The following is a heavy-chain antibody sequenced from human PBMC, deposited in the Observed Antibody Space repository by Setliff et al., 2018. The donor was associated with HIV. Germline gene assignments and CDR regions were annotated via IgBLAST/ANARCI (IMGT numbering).Heavy chain of an antibody. Sequence: SETLSLTCTVSGGSISSHFWNWIRQPAGKGMEGIGRFRPTGNAYYANPYYNPSLKSRVTMSVDTSKSQCSLKLNSVTAADTAGYYCAKSVDTTMDDYYYVDIWGTGTTVTSP. D-gene: IGHD5-18*01. CDR2: FRPTGNAYYANP. CDR3: AKSVDTTMDDYYYVDI. CDR1: GGSISSHF. J-gene: IGHJ6*03. V-gene: IGHV4-4*07.